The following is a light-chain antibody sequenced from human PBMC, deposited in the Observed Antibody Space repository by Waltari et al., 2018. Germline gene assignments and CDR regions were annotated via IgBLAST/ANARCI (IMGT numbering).Light chain of an antibody. V-gene: IGKV2-40*01. CDR2: GGS. Sequence: IVLTQTPLALPITPGEPASISCRSSQNILQNNGNTYLHWYLQKPGQSPQLLIYGGSNSASGVPDRFSGSGSGTDFTLKISKVEAEDVGVYYCVQGIAFPLTFGGGTKVEIK. CDR1: QNILQNNGNTY. CDR3: VQGIAFPLT. J-gene: IGKJ4*01.